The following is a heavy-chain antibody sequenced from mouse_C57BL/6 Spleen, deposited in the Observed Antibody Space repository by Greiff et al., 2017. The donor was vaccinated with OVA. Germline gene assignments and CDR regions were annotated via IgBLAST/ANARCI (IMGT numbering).Heavy chain of an antibody. CDR2: IYPGSGNT. CDR1: GYTFTDYY. CDR3: ASSLFDD. V-gene: IGHV1-76*01. D-gene: IGHD6-1*01. Sequence: QVQLQQSGAELVRPGASVKLSCTASGYTFTDYYINWVKQRPGQGLEWIARIYPGSGNTYYNEKFKGKATLTAEKSSSTTYMQLSSLTSEDSAVYFCASSLFDDWGQGTTLTVSS. J-gene: IGHJ2*01.